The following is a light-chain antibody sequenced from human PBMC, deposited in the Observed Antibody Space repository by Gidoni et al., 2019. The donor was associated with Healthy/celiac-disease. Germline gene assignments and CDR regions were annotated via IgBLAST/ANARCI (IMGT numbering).Light chain of an antibody. V-gene: IGKV1-8*01. J-gene: IGKJ1*01. CDR3: QQYYSYPRT. CDR2: AAS. CDR1: QGFSSY. Sequence: AIRMTQSPSSFSASTRDRVTTTCRASQGFSSYLVWYQQKPGKAPKLLIYAASTLQSGVTSPFSGSGSGTDFTLTISCLQSEDFATYYCQQYYSYPRTFGQGTKVEIK.